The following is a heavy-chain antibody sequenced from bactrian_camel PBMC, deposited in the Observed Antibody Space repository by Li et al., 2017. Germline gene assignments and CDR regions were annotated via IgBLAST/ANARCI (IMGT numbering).Heavy chain of an antibody. CDR1: RYTSRYC. D-gene: IGHD6*01. CDR3: AADSPMYDGGWYSTCPSPEFGL. J-gene: IGHJ6*01. V-gene: IGHV3S66*01. Sequence: DVQLVESGGGSVRAGGSLRLSCALSRYTSRYCIGWFRQTPGKEREGVAVIDGTGKTRYGESVKGRFTISHDNAKNSVDLQMNNIRPEDAAVYYCAADSPMYDGGWYSTCPSPEFGLWGQGTQVTVS. CDR2: IDGTGKT.